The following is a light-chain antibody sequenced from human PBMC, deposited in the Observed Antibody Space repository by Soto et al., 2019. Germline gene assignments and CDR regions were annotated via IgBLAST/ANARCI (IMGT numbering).Light chain of an antibody. CDR1: QSISSW. V-gene: IGKV1-5*01. J-gene: IGKJ2*01. CDR2: DAS. Sequence: DIQMTQSPSTLSASVGDRVTITCRASQSISSWLAWYQQKPGKAPKLLIYDASSLESGVPSRFSGSGSGTEFTLTISSLQPDDFATYYCQQYHIYSLYTFGQGTKLEIK. CDR3: QQYHIYSLYT.